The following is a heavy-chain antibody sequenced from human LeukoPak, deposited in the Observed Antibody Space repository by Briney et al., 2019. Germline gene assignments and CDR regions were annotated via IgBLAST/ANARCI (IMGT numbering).Heavy chain of an antibody. CDR1: GGSISYYY. CDR2: IYHNRST. D-gene: IGHD2-15*01. V-gene: IGHV4-59*01. J-gene: IGHJ4*02. CDR3: TRKGGHFDY. Sequence: PSETLSLTCTVSGGSISYYYWSWIRQSPGKGLEWIWYIYHNRSTNYNPSLKSRVTISVDMSKNQLSLKVTSVTAGDTAIYYSTRKGGHFDYWGQGTLVTVSS.